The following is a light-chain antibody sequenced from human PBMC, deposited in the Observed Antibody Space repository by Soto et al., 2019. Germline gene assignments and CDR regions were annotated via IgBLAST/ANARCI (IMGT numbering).Light chain of an antibody. CDR2: GSS. Sequence: DIQMTQSPSSLSASVGDRVTITCRASQSISSYLNWYQQKPGKAPKLLIYGSSTLQSGVPSRFSGSGSGTDFTLTISSLQPEDFATYYCQQSYRTPLTFGGGTKVDIK. V-gene: IGKV1-39*01. J-gene: IGKJ4*01. CDR3: QQSYRTPLT. CDR1: QSISSY.